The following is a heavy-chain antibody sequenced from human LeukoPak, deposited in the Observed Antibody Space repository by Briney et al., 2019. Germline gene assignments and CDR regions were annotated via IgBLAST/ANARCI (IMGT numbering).Heavy chain of an antibody. Sequence: GGSLRLSCAASGFTFSSYAMHWVRQAPGKGLEWVAVISYDGSNKYYADSVKGRFTISRDNSKNTLYLQMNSLRAEDTAVYYCAREFLTTVTSNLGYWGQGTLVTVSS. CDR1: GFTFSSYA. CDR2: ISYDGSNK. D-gene: IGHD4-17*01. CDR3: AREFLTTVTSNLGY. J-gene: IGHJ4*02. V-gene: IGHV3-30-3*01.